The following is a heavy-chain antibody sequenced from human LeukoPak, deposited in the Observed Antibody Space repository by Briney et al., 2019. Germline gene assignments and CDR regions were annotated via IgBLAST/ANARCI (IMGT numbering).Heavy chain of an antibody. CDR1: GFTFSNYA. Sequence: PGESLRLSCAGSGFTFSNYAMHWVRQAPGKGLEWVSTIDGPTFRTHYADSVMGRFTISRDNSKNTLYLQMNSLRDEDTAVYFCTTWVGAHFDFWGQGTLVTVSS. V-gene: IGHV3-23*01. D-gene: IGHD1-26*01. CDR3: TTWVGAHFDF. CDR2: IDGPTFRT. J-gene: IGHJ4*02.